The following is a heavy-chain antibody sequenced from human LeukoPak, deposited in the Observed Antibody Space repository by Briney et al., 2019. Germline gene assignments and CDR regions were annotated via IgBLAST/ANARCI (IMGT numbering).Heavy chain of an antibody. CDR3: VRHIGGTTSDY. D-gene: IGHD1-7*01. V-gene: IGHV4-59*08. CDR1: GVSISSYY. J-gene: IGHJ4*02. CDR2: SHYTGTS. Sequence: SETLSLTCAVSGVSISSYYWSWIRQPPGKGLEWIGYSHYTGTSNYNSSLQSRVTMSVDTSRNQLSLKLTSVTAADTAVYYCVRHIGGTTSDYWGQGTLVTVSS.